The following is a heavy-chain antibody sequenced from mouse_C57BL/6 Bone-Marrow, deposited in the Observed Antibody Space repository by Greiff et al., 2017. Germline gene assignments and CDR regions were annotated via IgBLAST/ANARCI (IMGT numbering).Heavy chain of an antibody. CDR2: IYPSDSET. J-gene: IGHJ3*01. Sequence: LQLQQPGAELVRPGSSVKLSCKASGYTFSSYRTDWVKQRPGQGLEWIGNIYPSDSETHYKQKFKDKAKLTVDKSSSTAYMQLRSLTAEDTAVKCCTSHSNYLFAYWGQGTLVTVSA. V-gene: IGHV1-61*01. CDR3: TSHSNYLFAY. CDR1: GYTFSSYR. D-gene: IGHD2-5*01.